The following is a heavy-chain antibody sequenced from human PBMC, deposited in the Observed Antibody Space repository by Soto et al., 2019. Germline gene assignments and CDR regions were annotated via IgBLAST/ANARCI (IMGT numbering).Heavy chain of an antibody. CDR1: GRTFSNYG. CDR3: ARVTSGQISDYLDY. D-gene: IGHD2-15*01. Sequence: QVQLVQSGAEVKNPGSSVRVSCKASGRTFSNYGISWVRQAPGQGLEWMGGIIPIFGTPKYAQKFQGKVTITADTSTTTVYMDLSSLRSEDTAVYYCARVTSGQISDYLDYWGQGTLVTVSS. V-gene: IGHV1-69*06. CDR2: IIPIFGTP. J-gene: IGHJ4*02.